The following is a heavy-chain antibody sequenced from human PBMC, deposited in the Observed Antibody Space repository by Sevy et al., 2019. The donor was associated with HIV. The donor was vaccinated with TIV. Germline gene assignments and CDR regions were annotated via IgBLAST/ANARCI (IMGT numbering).Heavy chain of an antibody. J-gene: IGHJ1*01. V-gene: IGHV3-30-3*01. Sequence: GGSLRLSCAASGFTFTSFSMHWVRQAPGKGLEWVATISYDGSNKNYADSVKGRFTISRDNSKNYLYLQMNSLRAEDTAVYCCALKRLSSNVAEYFQNWGQGTLVTVSS. CDR3: ALKRLSSNVAEYFQN. CDR1: GFTFTSFS. D-gene: IGHD4-4*01. CDR2: ISYDGSNK.